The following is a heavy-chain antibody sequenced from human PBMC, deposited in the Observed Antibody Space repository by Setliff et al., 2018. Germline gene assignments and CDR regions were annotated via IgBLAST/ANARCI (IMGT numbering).Heavy chain of an antibody. CDR1: GFTFSTYN. V-gene: IGHV3-48*01. J-gene: IGHJ4*02. D-gene: IGHD5-12*01. Sequence: GGSLRLSCATSGFTFSTYNMSWVRQAPGKGLEWVSYINFRSTTIYYADSVKGRLTISRDNAKNSLFLQMNSLKAEDTGIYYCARDSGFGGTFDYWGRGALVTVSS. CDR3: ARDSGFGGTFDY. CDR2: INFRSTTI.